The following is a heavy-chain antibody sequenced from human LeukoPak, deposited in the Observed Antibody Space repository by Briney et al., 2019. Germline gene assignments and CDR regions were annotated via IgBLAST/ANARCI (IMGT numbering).Heavy chain of an antibody. CDR2: IQPDGSDK. V-gene: IGHV3-7*04. CDR3: ARGLGWFDP. Sequence: GGSLRLSCAASGFTFGGYWMSWLRQRPGKGLEWVANIQPDGSDKNYVDSVKGRFTISRDNAEKSLYLQMNSLRAEDTALYYCARGLGWFDPLGHGTLVTVSP. CDR1: GFTFGGYW. J-gene: IGHJ5*02.